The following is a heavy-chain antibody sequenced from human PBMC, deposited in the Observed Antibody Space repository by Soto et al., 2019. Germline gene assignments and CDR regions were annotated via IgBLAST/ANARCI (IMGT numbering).Heavy chain of an antibody. V-gene: IGHV3-23*01. CDR2: ISGSGGST. Sequence: EVQLLESGGGLVQPGGSLRLSCAASGFTFSSYAMSWVRQAPGKGLEWVSAISGSGGSTYYADSVKGRFTISRDNYKNTMYLQMKSMRAEDTAVDDCEKADDGDATFAFDIWGQGTMVTVSS. J-gene: IGHJ3*02. CDR3: EKADDGDATFAFDI. CDR1: GFTFSSYA. D-gene: IGHD4-17*01.